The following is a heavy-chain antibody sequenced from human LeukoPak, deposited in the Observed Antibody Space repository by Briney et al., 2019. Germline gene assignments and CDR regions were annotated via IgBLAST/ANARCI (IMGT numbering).Heavy chain of an antibody. CDR2: IYSGGST. Sequence: GGSLRLSCAASGFTVRSNYMSWVRQAPGKGLEWVSVIYSGGSTYYADSVKGRFTISRDNSKNTLYLQTNGLRAEDTAVYYCARARYYYDSSGYYVRNYFDYWGQGTLVTVSS. D-gene: IGHD3-22*01. CDR1: GFTVRSNY. CDR3: ARARYYYDSSGYYVRNYFDY. V-gene: IGHV3-66*01. J-gene: IGHJ4*02.